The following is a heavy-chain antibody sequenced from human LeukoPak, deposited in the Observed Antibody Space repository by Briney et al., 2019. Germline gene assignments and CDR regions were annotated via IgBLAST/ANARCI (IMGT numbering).Heavy chain of an antibody. Sequence: GGSLRLSCAASGFTFSSYGMHWVRQAPGKGLEWVAVISYDGSNKYYADSVKGRFTISRDNSKNTLYLQMNSLRAEDTAVYYCAKERSSSSSFDYWGQGTLVTVSS. CDR1: GFTFSSYG. CDR2: ISYDGSNK. V-gene: IGHV3-30*18. CDR3: AKERSSSSSFDY. D-gene: IGHD6-6*01. J-gene: IGHJ4*02.